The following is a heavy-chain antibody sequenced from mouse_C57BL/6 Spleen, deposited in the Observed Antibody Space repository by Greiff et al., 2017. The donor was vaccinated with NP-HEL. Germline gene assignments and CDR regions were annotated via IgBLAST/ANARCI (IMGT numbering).Heavy chain of an antibody. Sequence: DVMLVESGGGLVKPGGSLKLSCAASGFTFSDYGMHWVRQAPEKGLEWVAYISSGSSTIYYADTVKGRFTISRDNAKNTLFLQMTSLRSEDTAMYYCARGNYGSSYEDYYAMDYWGQGTSVTVSS. CDR3: ARGNYGSSYEDYYAMDY. D-gene: IGHD1-1*01. CDR2: ISSGSSTI. J-gene: IGHJ4*01. CDR1: GFTFSDYG. V-gene: IGHV5-17*01.